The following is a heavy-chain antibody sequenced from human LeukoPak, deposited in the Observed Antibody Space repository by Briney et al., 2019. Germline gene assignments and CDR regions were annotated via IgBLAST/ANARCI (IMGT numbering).Heavy chain of an antibody. CDR3: AREYYYILTGYGIHWYFDL. Sequence: SETLSLTCTVSGGSISSYYWSWIRQPAGKGLEWIGRIYTSGSTNYNPSLKSRVTMSVDTSKNQFSLKLSSVTAADTAVYYCAREYYYILTGYGIHWYFDLWGRGTLVTVSS. CDR2: IYTSGST. V-gene: IGHV4-4*07. J-gene: IGHJ2*01. CDR1: GGSISSYY. D-gene: IGHD3-9*01.